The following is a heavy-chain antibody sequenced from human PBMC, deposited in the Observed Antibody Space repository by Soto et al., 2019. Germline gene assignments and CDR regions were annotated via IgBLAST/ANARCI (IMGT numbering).Heavy chain of an antibody. Sequence: GASAKVSCKASGYTFTSYYMHWVRQAPGQGFEWIGIINPSGGSTSYAQKFQGRVTITRDTSTSTVYMELSSLRSEDTAVYYCARGPHIVVVTAMVWFDPWGQGTLVTVSS. CDR3: ARGPHIVVVTAMVWFDP. V-gene: IGHV1-46*01. CDR2: INPSGGST. J-gene: IGHJ5*02. CDR1: GYTFTSYY. D-gene: IGHD2-21*02.